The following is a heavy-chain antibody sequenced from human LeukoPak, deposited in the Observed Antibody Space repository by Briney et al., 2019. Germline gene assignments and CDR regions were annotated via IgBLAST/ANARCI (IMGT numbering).Heavy chain of an antibody. CDR1: GFTFSSYS. V-gene: IGHV3-21*01. CDR2: ISGSSSYI. J-gene: IGHJ4*02. CDR3: ARGKGSVFDY. Sequence: PGGSLRLSCAASGFTFSSYSMNWVRQAPGKGLEWVSSISGSSSYIYYADSVKGRFTISRDNAKNSLYLQMNSLRAEDTAVYYCARGKGSVFDYWGQGTLVTVSS.